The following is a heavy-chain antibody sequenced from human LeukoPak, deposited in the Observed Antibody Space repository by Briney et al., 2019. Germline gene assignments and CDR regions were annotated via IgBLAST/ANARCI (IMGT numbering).Heavy chain of an antibody. J-gene: IGHJ4*02. V-gene: IGHV4-34*01. CDR2: INHSGGT. CDR1: GGSFSGYY. CDR3: ARGRKPQLLRPPRGFDY. Sequence: SETLSLTCAVYGGSFSGYYWGWIRQPPGKGLEWIGEINHSGGTNYNPSLKSRVTISVDTSKNQFSLKLSSVTAADTAVYYCARGRKPQLLRPPRGFDYWGQGTLVTVSS. D-gene: IGHD2-2*01.